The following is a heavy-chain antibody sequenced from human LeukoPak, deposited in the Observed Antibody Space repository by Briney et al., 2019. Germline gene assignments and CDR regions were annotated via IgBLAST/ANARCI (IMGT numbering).Heavy chain of an antibody. CDR3: ARWIATRGAFDI. Sequence: SETLSLTCTVSGGSISSYYWNWIRQSPGRGLEWIGYIYYSGSTNYNPSLNSRVTISLDSSRSQFSLKLSSVTAADTAVYYCARWIATRGAFDIWGQGTMVTVSS. J-gene: IGHJ3*02. D-gene: IGHD2-2*03. V-gene: IGHV4-59*08. CDR2: IYYSGST. CDR1: GGSISSYY.